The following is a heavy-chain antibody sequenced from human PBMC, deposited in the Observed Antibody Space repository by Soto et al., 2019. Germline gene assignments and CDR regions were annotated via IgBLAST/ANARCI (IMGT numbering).Heavy chain of an antibody. D-gene: IGHD7-27*01. CDR3: AGGLSGDKVDY. CDR1: GGSISSGDYF. Sequence: QVQLQESGPGLVEPSQTLSLTCTVSGGSISSGDYFWSWIRQPPGEGLEWIGHIYHGGSTYNNPSLQTRVPLSVDSSKIQFSLNLNSVTAADTAVYYCAGGLSGDKVDYWGQGTLVTVSS. V-gene: IGHV4-30-4*01. CDR2: IYHGGST. J-gene: IGHJ4*02.